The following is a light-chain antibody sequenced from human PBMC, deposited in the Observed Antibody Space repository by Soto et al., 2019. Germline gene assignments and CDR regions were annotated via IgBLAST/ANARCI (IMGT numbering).Light chain of an antibody. CDR1: QSVSSK. J-gene: IGKJ2*01. V-gene: IGKV3-15*01. CDR3: QQYNNWPHT. CDR2: GVS. Sequence: EIVMTQSLATLSVSPGERATLSCRASQSVSSKLAWFQQKPGQAPCLLIYGVSTRAIGVPVRFSGSGSGTEFTLTINSLQSEDFAVYYCQQYNNWPHTFGQGTKVDIK.